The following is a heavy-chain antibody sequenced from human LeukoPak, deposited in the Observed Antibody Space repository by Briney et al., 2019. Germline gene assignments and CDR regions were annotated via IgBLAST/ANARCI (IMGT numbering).Heavy chain of an antibody. CDR3: ARGTPADY. J-gene: IGHJ4*02. CDR2: LNPGSGGS. V-gene: IGHV1-2*02. Sequence: ASVKVSCKASGYSFTGYYIHWVRQAPGQGLEWMGWLNPGSGGSHYAQKFQVRVTMTRDTSISTAYMELSRLTSDDTAVYYCARGTPADYWGEGTLLTASP. CDR1: GYSFTGYY. D-gene: IGHD4-23*01.